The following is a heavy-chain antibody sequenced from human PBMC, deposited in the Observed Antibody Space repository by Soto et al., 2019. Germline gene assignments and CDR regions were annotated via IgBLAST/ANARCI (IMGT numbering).Heavy chain of an antibody. Sequence: SDTLSLTCTVSGGSISSGGYYWSWIRQHPGKGLEWIGYIYYSGSTYYNPSLKSRVTISVDTSKNQFSLKLSSVTAADTAVYYCARVEVVVAATWIDYWGQGTLVTVSS. CDR1: GGSISSGGYY. D-gene: IGHD2-15*01. V-gene: IGHV4-31*03. CDR3: ARVEVVVAATWIDY. J-gene: IGHJ4*02. CDR2: IYYSGST.